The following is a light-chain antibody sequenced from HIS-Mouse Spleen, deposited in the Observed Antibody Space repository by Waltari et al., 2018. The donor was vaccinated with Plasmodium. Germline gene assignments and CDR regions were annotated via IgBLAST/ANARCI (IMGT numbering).Light chain of an antibody. J-gene: IGLJ3*02. CDR2: EDS. Sequence: SYELTQPPSVSVSPGQTASITCSGDKLGDKYAYWYQQKSGQAPVLVIYEDSKRPSGIPERCSGSSSGTMATLTISGDQVEDEADYYCYSTDSSGNHRVFGGGTKLTVL. V-gene: IGLV3-10*01. CDR1: KLGDKY. CDR3: YSTDSSGNHRV.